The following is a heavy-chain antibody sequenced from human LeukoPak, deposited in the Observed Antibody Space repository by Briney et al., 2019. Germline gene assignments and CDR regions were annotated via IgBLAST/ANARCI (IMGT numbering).Heavy chain of an antibody. CDR1: GFTLSSYG. J-gene: IGHJ4*02. D-gene: IGHD3-22*01. CDR3: AKDGKRRIPMMVVVTRPNCSDY. Sequence: GWTLRLSCAASGFTLSSYGMSWVRQAPGKGLEWVAAISGSGGSTYYADSVKGRFTISRDNSKNTLSLQMNSLRADDTAIYYCAKDGKRRIPMMVVVTRPNCSDYWGQGTLVTVSS. V-gene: IGHV3-23*01. CDR2: ISGSGGST.